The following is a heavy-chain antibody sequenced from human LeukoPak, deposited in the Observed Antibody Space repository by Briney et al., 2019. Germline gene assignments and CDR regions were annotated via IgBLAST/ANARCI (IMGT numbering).Heavy chain of an antibody. Sequence: GGSLRLSCTASGFSFSSYSINWVRQAPGKGLEWVSVIYSGDSTYYADSVKGRFTISRDNSKNTLYLQMNSLRAEDTAVYYCARGVGTATDYWGQGTLVTVSS. CDR2: IYSGDST. D-gene: IGHD5-18*01. J-gene: IGHJ4*02. CDR1: GFSFSSYS. CDR3: ARGVGTATDY. V-gene: IGHV3-53*01.